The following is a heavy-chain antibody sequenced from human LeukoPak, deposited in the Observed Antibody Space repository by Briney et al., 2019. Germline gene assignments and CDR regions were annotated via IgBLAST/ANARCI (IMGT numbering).Heavy chain of an antibody. Sequence: PGGSLRLSCAASGFTFSSYGMHWVRQAPGKGLEWVEVISYDGSNKYYADSVKGRFTISRDNSKNTLYLQMNSLRSEDTAVYYCARVYREDSYGDSQPFDYWGQGTLVTVSS. J-gene: IGHJ4*02. CDR1: GFTFSSYG. V-gene: IGHV3-30*03. CDR2: ISYDGSNK. CDR3: ARVYREDSYGDSQPFDY. D-gene: IGHD5-18*01.